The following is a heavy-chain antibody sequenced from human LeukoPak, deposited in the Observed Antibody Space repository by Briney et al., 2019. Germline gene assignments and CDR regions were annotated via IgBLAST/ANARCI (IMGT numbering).Heavy chain of an antibody. CDR1: GGSISSGSYY. Sequence: SETLSLTCTVSGGSISSGSYYWSWIRQPAGKGLEWIGRIYTSGSTNYNPSLKSRVTISVDTSKNQFSLKLSSVTAADTAVYYCARENSGIAAAGFDYWGQGTLVTVSS. CDR3: ARENSGIAAAGFDY. D-gene: IGHD6-13*01. CDR2: IYTSGST. V-gene: IGHV4-61*02. J-gene: IGHJ4*02.